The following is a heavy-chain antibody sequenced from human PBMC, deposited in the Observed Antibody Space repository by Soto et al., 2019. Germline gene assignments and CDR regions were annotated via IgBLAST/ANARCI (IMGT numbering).Heavy chain of an antibody. Sequence: GGSLRLSCAASGFTFSDYYMSWIRQAPGKGLEWVSYISSSSSYTNYADSVKGRFTISRDNAKNSLYLQMNSLRAEDTAVYYCARYDYYDSSGYQRFDYWGQGTLVTVSS. CDR1: GFTFSDYY. J-gene: IGHJ4*02. CDR3: ARYDYYDSSGYQRFDY. D-gene: IGHD3-22*01. CDR2: ISSSSSYT. V-gene: IGHV3-11*06.